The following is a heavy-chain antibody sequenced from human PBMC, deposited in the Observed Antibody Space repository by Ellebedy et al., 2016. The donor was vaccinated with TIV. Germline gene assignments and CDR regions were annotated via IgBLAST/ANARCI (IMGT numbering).Heavy chain of an antibody. CDR2: ISYDGSNK. D-gene: IGHD3-10*01. J-gene: IGHJ4*02. Sequence: GESLKISXAASGFIFSSYAMHWVRQAPGKGLEWVAVISYDGSNKYYADSVKGRFTISRDNSKNTLYLQMNSLRAEDTAVYYCARDVGYGSGSSRLDYWGQGTLVTVSS. CDR3: ARDVGYGSGSSRLDY. V-gene: IGHV3-30-3*01. CDR1: GFIFSSYA.